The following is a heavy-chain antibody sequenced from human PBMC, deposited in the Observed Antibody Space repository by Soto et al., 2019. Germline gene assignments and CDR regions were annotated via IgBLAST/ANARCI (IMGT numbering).Heavy chain of an antibody. CDR1: CGSFSGYY. CDR2: INHSGSS. J-gene: IGHJ4*02. V-gene: IGHV4-34*01. CDR3: SRADGSFDY. Sequence: QVQLQQWGAGLLKPSETLSLTCAVYCGSFSGYYWSLICQPPGKGLAWMGEINHSGSSNYNPSLKSRVTISVDKSKNQFSLKLSSVSAAGTAVYYCSRADGSFDYWGQGTLVTVSS. D-gene: IGHD3-10*01.